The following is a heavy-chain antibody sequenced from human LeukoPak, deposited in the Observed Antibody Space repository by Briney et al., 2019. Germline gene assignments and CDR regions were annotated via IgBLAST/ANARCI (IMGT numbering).Heavy chain of an antibody. CDR3: AKDAGPSEFDY. CDR1: GFTFSSYE. D-gene: IGHD1-14*01. Sequence: GGSLRLSCAASGFTFSSYEMNWVRQAPGKGLEWVSYISSSGSTIYYADSVKGRFTISRDNSKNTLYLQMNSLRAEDTAVYYCAKDAGPSEFDYWGQGTLVTVSS. V-gene: IGHV3-48*03. CDR2: ISSSGSTI. J-gene: IGHJ4*02.